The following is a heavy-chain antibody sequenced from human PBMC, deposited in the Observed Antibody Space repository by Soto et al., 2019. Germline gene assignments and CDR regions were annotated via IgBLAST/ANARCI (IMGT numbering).Heavy chain of an antibody. D-gene: IGHD1-26*01. CDR2: ISSGSSTV. CDR3: ARYWDLARI. V-gene: IGHV3-48*02. CDR1: GFTLSGYN. Sequence: EVQLVESGGGLVQPGGSLRLSCTASGFTLSGYNMNWVRQAPGKGLEWGSDISSGSSTVYYADSVKGRFTSSRDNAKDSLYIPMNSLRDEDTAVYYCARYWDLARIWGQGTLVTVSS. J-gene: IGHJ4*02.